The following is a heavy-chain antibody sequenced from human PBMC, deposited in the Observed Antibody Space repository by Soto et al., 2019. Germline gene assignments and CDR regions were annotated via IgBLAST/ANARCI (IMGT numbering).Heavy chain of an antibody. CDR3: ARGGRGAARKSLYGDYTPSDY. D-gene: IGHD4-17*01. V-gene: IGHV1-8*01. J-gene: IGHJ4*02. CDR2: MNPNSGNT. CDR1: GYTFTSYD. Sequence: QVQLVQSGAEVKKPGASVKVSCKASGYTFTSYDINWVRQATGQGLEWMGWMNPNSGNTGYAQKFQGRVTRTWNTSRSTAYMELSSLRSEDTAVYYCARGGRGAARKSLYGDYTPSDYWGQGTLVTVSS.